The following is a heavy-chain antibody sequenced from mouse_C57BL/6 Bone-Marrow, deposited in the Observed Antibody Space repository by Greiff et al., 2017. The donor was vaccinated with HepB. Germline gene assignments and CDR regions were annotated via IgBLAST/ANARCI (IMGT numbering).Heavy chain of an antibody. V-gene: IGHV14-2*01. CDR3: ARPIVTTRRYAMDY. Sequence: EVKLMESGAELVKPGASVKLSCTASGFHIKDYYMHWVKQSTEQGLEWIGRIDPEDGETKYAPKFQGKATITADTSSNTAYLQLSSLTSEDTAVYYCARPIVTTRRYAMDYWGQGTSVTVSS. CDR2: IDPEDGET. D-gene: IGHD2-5*01. J-gene: IGHJ4*01. CDR1: GFHIKDYY.